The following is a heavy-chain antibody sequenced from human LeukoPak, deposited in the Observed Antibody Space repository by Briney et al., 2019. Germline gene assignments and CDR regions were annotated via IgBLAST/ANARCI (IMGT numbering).Heavy chain of an antibody. CDR3: TANFNY. CDR2: ISSSGSTI. CDR1: GFTFSSYE. Sequence: PGGSLRLSCAASGFTFSSYEMNWVRQAPGKGLEWVSYISSSGSTIYYADSGKGRFTISRDNAKNMVYLHMDNLRVEDAAVYYCTANFNYWGQGTLATV. V-gene: IGHV3-48*03. J-gene: IGHJ4*02.